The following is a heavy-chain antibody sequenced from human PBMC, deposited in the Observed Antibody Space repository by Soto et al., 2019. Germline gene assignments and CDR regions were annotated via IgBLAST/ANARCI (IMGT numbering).Heavy chain of an antibody. V-gene: IGHV1-69*12. D-gene: IGHD5-18*01. CDR1: GGTFSSYA. Sequence: QVQLVQSGAEVKKPGSSVKVSCKASGGTFSSYAISWVRQAPGQGLEWMGGIIPIFGTANYAQKFQGRVTITADESTRTAYMELSSLRSEDTAVYYCARSWYSYAPNPFDYWGQGTLVTVSS. CDR3: ARSWYSYAPNPFDY. J-gene: IGHJ4*02. CDR2: IIPIFGTA.